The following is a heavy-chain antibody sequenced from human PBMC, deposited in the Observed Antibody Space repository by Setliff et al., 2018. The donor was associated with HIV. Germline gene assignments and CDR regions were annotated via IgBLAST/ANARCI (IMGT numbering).Heavy chain of an antibody. CDR1: GGTFSSYA. CDR3: AREGELHYYDSSGYPPFGY. J-gene: IGHJ4*02. CDR2: INPNSGGT. Sequence: GASVKVSCKASGGTFSSYAISWVRQAPGQGLEWMGWINPNSGGTNYAQKFQGRVTMTRDTSISTAYMELSRLRSDDTAVYYCAREGELHYYDSSGYPPFGYWGQGTLVTVSS. D-gene: IGHD3-22*01. V-gene: IGHV1-2*02.